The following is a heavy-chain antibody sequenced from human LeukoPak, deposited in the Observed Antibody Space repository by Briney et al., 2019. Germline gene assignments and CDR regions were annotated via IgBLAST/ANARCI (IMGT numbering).Heavy chain of an antibody. Sequence: GGSLRLSCAASGFNFSSYDMLWVRQTTGKGLEWVSAIGTTGDTYYPGSVKGRFTISRENAKNTLYLQMNSLRAEDTAVYYCAKDFGELLYGDSFDIWGQGTMVTVSS. CDR1: GFNFSSYD. CDR2: IGTTGDT. CDR3: AKDFGELLYGDSFDI. D-gene: IGHD3-10*01. V-gene: IGHV3-13*04. J-gene: IGHJ3*02.